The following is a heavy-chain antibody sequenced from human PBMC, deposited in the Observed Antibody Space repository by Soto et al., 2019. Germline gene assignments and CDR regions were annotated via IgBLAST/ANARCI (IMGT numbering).Heavy chain of an antibody. CDR1: GGSISSSSYY. CDR2: IYYSGST. J-gene: IGHJ5*02. Sequence: PSETLSLTCTVSGGSISSSSYYWGWIRQPPGKGLEWIGSIYYSGSTYYNPSLKSRVTISVDTSKNQFSLKLSSVTAADTAVYYCASMVYAIVFWSNWFDPWGQGTLVTVS. V-gene: IGHV4-39*01. D-gene: IGHD2-8*01. CDR3: ASMVYAIVFWSNWFDP.